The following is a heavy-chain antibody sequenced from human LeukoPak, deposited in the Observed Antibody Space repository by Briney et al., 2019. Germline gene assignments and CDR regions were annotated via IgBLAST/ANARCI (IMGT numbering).Heavy chain of an antibody. J-gene: IGHJ3*02. CDR3: ARRFDSSSGWYPAFDI. Sequence: SETLSLTCTVSGGSIRGYYWSWIRQPPGKGLEYIGYIYYSGITNYNPSLKSRVAISVDTSKNQFSLRLNSVTAADTAMYYCARRFDSSSGWYPAFDIWGHGTMGTVSS. CDR1: GGSIRGYY. V-gene: IGHV4-59*01. CDR2: IYYSGIT. D-gene: IGHD6-19*01.